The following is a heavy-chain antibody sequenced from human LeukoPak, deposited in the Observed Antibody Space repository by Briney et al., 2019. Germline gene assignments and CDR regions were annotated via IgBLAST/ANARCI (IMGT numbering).Heavy chain of an antibody. D-gene: IGHD2-2*01. CDR3: ARGIVVVPAAIYNWFGP. J-gene: IGHJ5*02. V-gene: IGHV4-31*03. CDR2: IYYSGST. CDR1: GGSISSGGYY. Sequence: SETLSLTCTVSGGSISSGGYYWSWIRQHPGKGLEWIGYIYYSGSTYYNPSLKSRVTISVDTSKNQFSLKLSSVTAADTAVYYCARGIVVVPAAIYNWFGPWGQGTLVTVSS.